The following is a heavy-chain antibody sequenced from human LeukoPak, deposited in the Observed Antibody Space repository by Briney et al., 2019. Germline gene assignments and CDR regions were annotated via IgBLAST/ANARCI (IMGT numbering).Heavy chain of an antibody. CDR3: ARDALAAGYRLEWYYFDY. D-gene: IGHD2-2*01. J-gene: IGHJ4*02. Sequence: PGGSLRLSCAASRFSFSTYWMSWVRQAPGKGLEWVANIKQDGSEKYYADSVKGRFTISRDNAKSSLYLQMNSLRAEDTAVYYCARDALAAGYRLEWYYFDYWGQGTLVTVSS. CDR1: RFSFSTYW. CDR2: IKQDGSEK. V-gene: IGHV3-7*01.